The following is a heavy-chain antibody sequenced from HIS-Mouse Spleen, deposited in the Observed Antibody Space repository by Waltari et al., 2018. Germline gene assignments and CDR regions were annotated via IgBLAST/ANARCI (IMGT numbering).Heavy chain of an antibody. CDR3: AKGKYYFDY. J-gene: IGHJ4*02. CDR1: GFTFSRYG. V-gene: IGHV3-33*06. CDR2: IWYDGSNK. Sequence: QVQLVESGGGVVEPGRSLRLSCAASGFTFSRYGRHWVRQAPGKGLEWVAVIWYDGSNKYYADSVKGRFTISRDNSKNTLYLQMNSLRAEDTAVYYCAKGKYYFDYWGQGTLVTVSS.